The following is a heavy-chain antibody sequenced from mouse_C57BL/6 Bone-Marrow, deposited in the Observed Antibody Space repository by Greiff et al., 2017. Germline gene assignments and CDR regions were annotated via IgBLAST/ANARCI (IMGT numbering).Heavy chain of an antibody. CDR1: GYTFSSYA. CDR2: ISDGGSYT. D-gene: IGHD1-1*01. Sequence: DVMLVESGGGLVKPGGSLKLSCAASGYTFSSYAMSWVRQTPEKRLEWVATISDGGSYTYYPDNVKGRFTLSRVTAKNNPYLQMSHLTSEDTAMYYCARDGYYYGSSLYFDYWGQGTTLTVSS. V-gene: IGHV5-4*01. CDR3: ARDGYYYGSSLYFDY. J-gene: IGHJ2*01.